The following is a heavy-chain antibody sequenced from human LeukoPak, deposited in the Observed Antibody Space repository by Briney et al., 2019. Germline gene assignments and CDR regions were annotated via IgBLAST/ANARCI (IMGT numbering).Heavy chain of an antibody. V-gene: IGHV4-34*01. Sequence: SETLSLTCAVYGGSFSGHYSSWIRQPPGKGLEWIGEINNSGSTNYNPSLKGRVTTSVDTSKNQFSLTLSSVTATYTACYYCARIRQFVPAIDYWGQGNLVTVS. CDR1: GGSFSGHY. CDR3: ARIRQFVPAIDY. D-gene: IGHD2-2*01. CDR2: INNSGST. J-gene: IGHJ4*02.